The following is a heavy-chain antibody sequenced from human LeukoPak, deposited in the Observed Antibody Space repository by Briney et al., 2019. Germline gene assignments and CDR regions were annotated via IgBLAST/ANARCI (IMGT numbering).Heavy chain of an antibody. D-gene: IGHD3-16*01. Sequence: GGSLRLSCAASGFTFSSYAMHWVRQAPGKGLEWVAVISYDGSNKYYADSVRGRFTISRDNAKNTLYLQMSSLRAEDTAVYYCARDFLHLGGWGQGTMVTVSS. V-gene: IGHV3-30*04. CDR3: ARDFLHLGG. J-gene: IGHJ3*01. CDR2: ISYDGSNK. CDR1: GFTFSSYA.